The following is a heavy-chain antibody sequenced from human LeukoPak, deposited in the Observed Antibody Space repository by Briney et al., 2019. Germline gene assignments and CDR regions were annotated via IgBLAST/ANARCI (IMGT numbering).Heavy chain of an antibody. CDR3: ARRVFGESWDY. V-gene: IGHV5-51*01. Sequence: GASLQISCKGSGYIFTSYWIGWVRQMPGKGLEWMGIIYPGDSDTRYSPSFQGQVTISADKSISTAYLQWSSLKASDTAMYYCARRVFGESWDYWGQGTLVTVSS. CDR1: GYIFTSYW. CDR2: IYPGDSDT. D-gene: IGHD3-10*02. J-gene: IGHJ4*02.